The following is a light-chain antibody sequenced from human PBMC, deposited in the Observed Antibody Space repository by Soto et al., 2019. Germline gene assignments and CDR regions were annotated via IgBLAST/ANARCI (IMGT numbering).Light chain of an antibody. CDR1: QSVSNSY. J-gene: IGKJ2*01. V-gene: IGKV3-20*01. CDR3: QQYGGSPYT. CDR2: DAS. Sequence: IVLTQSPGTLSLSPGERATLSCRASQSVSNSYLAWYQQKPGQAPRLLIYDASSRATGISDRFSGSGSGTDVTLTISRLEPEDFAVYYCQQYGGSPYTFGQGTNLEIK.